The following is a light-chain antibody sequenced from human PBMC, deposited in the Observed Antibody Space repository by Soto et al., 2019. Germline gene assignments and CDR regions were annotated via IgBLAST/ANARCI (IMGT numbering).Light chain of an antibody. CDR3: QQYNTYSSIT. Sequence: DIQMTQSPSTLSASVGDRVTITCRASQSISSWLAWYQQKLGRAPRLLIYDASSLESGVPSRFSGSGYGTEFTLTISSLQPDDFATYYCQQYNTYSSITCGGGTKVDIK. CDR1: QSISSW. V-gene: IGKV1-5*01. J-gene: IGKJ4*01. CDR2: DAS.